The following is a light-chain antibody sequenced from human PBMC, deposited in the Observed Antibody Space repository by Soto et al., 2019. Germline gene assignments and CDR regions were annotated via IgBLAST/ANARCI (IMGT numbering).Light chain of an antibody. CDR3: LLYHGGAQV. Sequence: QTVVTQEPSLTVSPGGTVTLTCASSTGAVTSGYYPNWFQQKPGQTPRALIYSTNNRHSWTPARFSGSLLGDKAALTLSGAQPEDEAEYYCLLYHGGAQVFGGGTKLTVL. CDR1: TGAVTSGYY. V-gene: IGLV7-43*01. CDR2: STN. J-gene: IGLJ2*01.